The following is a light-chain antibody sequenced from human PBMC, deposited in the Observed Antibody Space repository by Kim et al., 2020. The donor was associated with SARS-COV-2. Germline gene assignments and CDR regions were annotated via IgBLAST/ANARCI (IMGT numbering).Light chain of an antibody. V-gene: IGKV3-11*01. CDR3: QQRSA. J-gene: IGKJ4*01. CDR2: DAS. CDR1: QSVSSY. Sequence: IVLTQSPATLSLSPGERATLSCRASQSVSSYLVWYQQKPGQAPRLLMFDASNRATGIPARFSGSGSGTDFTLTITSLEPEDFAVYYCQQRSAFGGGTKLEI.